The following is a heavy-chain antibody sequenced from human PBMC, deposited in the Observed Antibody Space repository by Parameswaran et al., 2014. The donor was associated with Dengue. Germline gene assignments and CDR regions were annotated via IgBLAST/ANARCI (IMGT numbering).Heavy chain of an antibody. D-gene: IGHD3-22*01. CDR2: VSDDGSSK. Sequence: APGKGLEWAAVVSDDGSSKYYADSVKGRFTISRDNSRNMLYLEMKSLRPDDTAVYYCASEANYYDGSGAEYVVDYWGQGTLVTVSS. J-gene: IGHJ4*02. CDR3: ASEANYYDGSGAEYVVDY. V-gene: IGHV3-30*03.